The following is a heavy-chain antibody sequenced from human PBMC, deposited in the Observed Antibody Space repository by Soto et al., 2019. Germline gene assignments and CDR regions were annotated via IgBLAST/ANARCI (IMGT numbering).Heavy chain of an antibody. V-gene: IGHV4-59*01. J-gene: IGHJ5*02. CDR2: IYYSGST. Sequence: PSETLSLTCTVSGGSISSYYWSCIRQPPGKGLEWIGYIYYSGSTNYNPSLKSRVTISVDTSKNQFSLKLSSVTAADTAVYYCARDLKNWFDPWGQGTLVTVSS. CDR3: ARDLKNWFDP. CDR1: GGSISSYY.